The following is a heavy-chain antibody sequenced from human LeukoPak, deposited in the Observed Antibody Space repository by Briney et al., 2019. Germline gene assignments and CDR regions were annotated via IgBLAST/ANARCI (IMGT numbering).Heavy chain of an antibody. J-gene: IGHJ6*02. CDR1: GFTFSSYS. CDR3: AGVPYYYYGMDV. CDR2: SSSSSSYI. Sequence: GGSLRLSCAASGFTFSSYSMNWVRQAPGKGLEWVSSSSSSSSYIYYADSVKGRFTISRDNAKNSLYLQMNSLRAEDTAVYYCAGVPYYYYGMDVWGQGTTVTVSS. V-gene: IGHV3-21*01.